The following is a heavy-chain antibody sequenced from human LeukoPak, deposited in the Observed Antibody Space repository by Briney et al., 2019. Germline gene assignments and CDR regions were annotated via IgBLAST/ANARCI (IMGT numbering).Heavy chain of an antibody. CDR3: ARQNDILTGYSDY. D-gene: IGHD3-9*01. V-gene: IGHV5-51*01. J-gene: IGHJ4*02. Sequence: GESLKISCRGSGYSFTSYWIGWVRQMPGKGLEWMGIIYPGDSDTRYSLSFQGQVTISAAKSISTAYLQWRRLKASDTARYYCARQNDILTGYSDYWGQGTLVTVSS. CDR2: IYPGDSDT. CDR1: GYSFTSYW.